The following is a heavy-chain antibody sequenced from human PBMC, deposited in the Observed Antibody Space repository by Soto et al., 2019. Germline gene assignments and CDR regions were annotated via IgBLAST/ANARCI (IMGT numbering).Heavy chain of an antibody. CDR2: INAGNGNT. Sequence: RASVKVSCKASGYTFTSYAMHWVRQAPGQRLEWMGWINAGNGNTKYSQKFQGRVTITRDTSASTAYMELSSLRSEDTAVYYCAKGSSGWYQIDYWGQGTLVTVSS. J-gene: IGHJ4*02. CDR3: AKGSSGWYQIDY. CDR1: GYTFTSYA. V-gene: IGHV1-3*01. D-gene: IGHD6-19*01.